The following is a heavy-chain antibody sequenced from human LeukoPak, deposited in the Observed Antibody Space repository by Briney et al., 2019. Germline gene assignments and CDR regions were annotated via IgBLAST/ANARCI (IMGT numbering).Heavy chain of an antibody. CDR3: ARGLTTVTTSPNWYFDL. V-gene: IGHV4-38-2*02. Sequence: PSETLSLTCTVSGYSISSGYYWGWIRQPPVKGLEWIGSIYHSGSTYYNPSLKSRVTISVDTSKNQFSLKLSSVTAADTAVYYCARGLTTVTTSPNWYFDLWGRGTLVTVSS. CDR2: IYHSGST. D-gene: IGHD4-17*01. CDR1: GYSISSGYY. J-gene: IGHJ2*01.